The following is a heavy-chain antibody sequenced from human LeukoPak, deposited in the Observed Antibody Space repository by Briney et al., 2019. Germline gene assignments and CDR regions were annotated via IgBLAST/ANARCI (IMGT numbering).Heavy chain of an antibody. Sequence: SVTVSFKASGGTFIIYAISWVRQAPGQGLEWMGGIIPIFGTANYAQKFQGRVTITADESTSTAYMELSSLRSEDTAVYYCARTATSGYSGLYYFDYWGQGTLVTVSS. CDR2: IIPIFGTA. V-gene: IGHV1-69*13. CDR1: GGTFIIYA. D-gene: IGHD5-12*01. J-gene: IGHJ4*02. CDR3: ARTATSGYSGLYYFDY.